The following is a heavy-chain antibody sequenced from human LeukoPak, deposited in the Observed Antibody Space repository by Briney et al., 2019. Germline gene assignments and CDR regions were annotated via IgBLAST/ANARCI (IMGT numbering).Heavy chain of an antibody. CDR1: GYTFTSYG. CDR3: ARDPSGSYYGWFDP. Sequence: ASVKVSCKASGYTFTSYGISWVRQAPGQGLEWMGWISAYNGNTNYAQKLQGRVTMTTDTSTSTAYMELSRLRSDDTAVYYCARDPSGSYYGWFDPWGQGTLVSVSS. J-gene: IGHJ5*02. D-gene: IGHD1-26*01. CDR2: ISAYNGNT. V-gene: IGHV1-18*01.